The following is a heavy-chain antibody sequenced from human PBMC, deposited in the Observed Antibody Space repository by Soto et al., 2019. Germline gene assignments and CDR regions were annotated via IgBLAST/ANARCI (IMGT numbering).Heavy chain of an antibody. D-gene: IGHD2-2*01. CDR3: AKALGYCRDTSCFAFDF. Sequence: LRLSCAASGFTFSSYAMNWVRQAPGKGLEWVSTMSGSGGYTYYADSVKGRFTISRDNSNNTLYLQMNSLKAEDTAVYYCAKALGYCRDTSCFAFDFWGQGALVTVSS. V-gene: IGHV3-23*01. CDR2: MSGSGGYT. CDR1: GFTFSSYA. J-gene: IGHJ4*02.